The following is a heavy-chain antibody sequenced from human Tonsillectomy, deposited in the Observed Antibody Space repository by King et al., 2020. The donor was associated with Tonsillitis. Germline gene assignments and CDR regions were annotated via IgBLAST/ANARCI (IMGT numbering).Heavy chain of an antibody. Sequence: QLQESGPGLVKPSETLSLTCTVSGGSISSSSYYWGWIRQPPGKGLEWIGSIYYSGSTYYNPSLKSRVTISVDTSKNQFSLKLSSGTAADTAVYYCARAGSSSWYSEAFDIWGQGTMVTVSS. J-gene: IGHJ3*02. V-gene: IGHV4-39*01. D-gene: IGHD6-13*01. CDR3: ARAGSSSWYSEAFDI. CDR1: GGSISSSSYY. CDR2: IYYSGST.